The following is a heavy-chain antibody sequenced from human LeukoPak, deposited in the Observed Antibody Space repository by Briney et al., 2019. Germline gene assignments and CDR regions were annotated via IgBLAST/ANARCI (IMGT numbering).Heavy chain of an antibody. Sequence: LRLSCAASGFTFSDYYMSWIRQAPGKGLEWIGYIYYSGSTNYNPSLKSRVTISVDTSKNQFSLKLSSVTAADTAVYYCAVNYDILTGYSDAFDIWGQGTMVTVSS. J-gene: IGHJ3*02. CDR2: IYYSGST. D-gene: IGHD3-9*01. CDR3: AVNYDILTGYSDAFDI. CDR1: GFTFSDYY. V-gene: IGHV4-59*01.